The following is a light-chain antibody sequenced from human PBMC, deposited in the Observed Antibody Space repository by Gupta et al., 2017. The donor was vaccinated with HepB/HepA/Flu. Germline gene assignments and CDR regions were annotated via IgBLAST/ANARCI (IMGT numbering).Light chain of an antibody. CDR2: GAS. J-gene: IGKJ2*04. Sequence: IVLTQSPGTLSLSPGERATLSCRASRSVSNSYLAWYQQKPGQAPRLLMYGASSRATGIPDRFSGSGSGTDFTLTISRLEPEDFAVYYCQQYGSSMCSFGQGTKLEIK. CDR1: RSVSNSY. CDR3: QQYGSSMCS. V-gene: IGKV3-20*01.